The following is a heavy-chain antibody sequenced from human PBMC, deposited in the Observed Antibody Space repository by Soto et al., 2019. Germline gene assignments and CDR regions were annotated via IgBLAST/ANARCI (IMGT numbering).Heavy chain of an antibody. D-gene: IGHD1-7*01. V-gene: IGHV3-23*01. J-gene: IGHJ3*01. CDR2: ISYSGDKT. Sequence: EVQLLESGGGLVQPGGSLRLSCAASGFTFNTDVMTWVRQAPGKGLEWVSTISYSGDKTHYADSVKGRFTISRDNSRDTLSLLMNSLRADDAAVYYCARRARTATTNWGAFDVWGQGTMFTVSS. CDR1: GFTFNTDV. CDR3: ARRARTATTNWGAFDV.